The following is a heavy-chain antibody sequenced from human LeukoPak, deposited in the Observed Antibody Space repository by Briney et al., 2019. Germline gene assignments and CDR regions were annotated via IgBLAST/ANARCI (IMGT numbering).Heavy chain of an antibody. J-gene: IGHJ4*02. D-gene: IGHD1-26*01. V-gene: IGHV3-74*01. CDR2: MHSGGSST. Sequence: PGGSLRLSCAASGFTFSSYWMHWVRQAPGKGLVWVSRMHSGGSSTSYADSVKGRFTISRDNAKNTLYLQMNSLRAEDTAVYYCARVNVVVGATGYFDFWGQGTLVTVSS. CDR1: GFTFSSYW. CDR3: ARVNVVVGATGYFDF.